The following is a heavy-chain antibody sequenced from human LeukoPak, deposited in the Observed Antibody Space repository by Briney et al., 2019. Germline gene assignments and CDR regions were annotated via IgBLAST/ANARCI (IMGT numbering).Heavy chain of an antibody. V-gene: IGHV3-33*01. D-gene: IGHD3/OR15-3a*01. CDR1: GFTFSSYG. J-gene: IGHJ4*02. CDR2: IWYDGSNK. CDR3: ARAVHYSGGLDFDY. Sequence: GGSLRLSCAASGFTFSSYGMHWVRQAPGKGLEWVAVIWYDGSNKYYADSEKGRFTISRDNSKNTLYLQMNSLRAEDTAVYYCARAVHYSGGLDFDYWGQGTLVTVSS.